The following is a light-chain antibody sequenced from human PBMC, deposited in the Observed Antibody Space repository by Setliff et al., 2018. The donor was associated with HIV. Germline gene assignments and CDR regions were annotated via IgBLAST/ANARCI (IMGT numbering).Light chain of an antibody. Sequence: PGQRVTISCTGSSSNIGAGYDVHWYHQLPGTAPKLLIYGNSNRPSGVPDRFSGSKSGTSASLAITGLQAEDEADYYCQSYDSSLSAYVFGTGTKV. J-gene: IGLJ1*01. V-gene: IGLV1-40*01. CDR1: SSNIGAGYD. CDR3: QSYDSSLSAYV. CDR2: GNS.